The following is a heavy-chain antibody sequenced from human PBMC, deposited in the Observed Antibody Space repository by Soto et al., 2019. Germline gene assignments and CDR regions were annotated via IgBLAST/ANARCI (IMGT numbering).Heavy chain of an antibody. J-gene: IGHJ6*03. Sequence: GGSLRLSCAASGFTFSSYWMYWVRQAPGKGLVWVSRINSDGSSINYADSVKGRFTISRDNAENTLYLQMNSLGAEDTAVYYCARGYYYMDVWGKGTTVTVSS. CDR3: ARGYYYMDV. V-gene: IGHV3-74*01. CDR2: INSDGSSI. CDR1: GFTFSSYW.